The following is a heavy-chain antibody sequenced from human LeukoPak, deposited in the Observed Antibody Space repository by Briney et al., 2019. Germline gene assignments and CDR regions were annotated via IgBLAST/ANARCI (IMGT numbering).Heavy chain of an antibody. CDR3: ARGPYSNYGQFDY. CDR1: GGSISSGDYY. D-gene: IGHD4-11*01. J-gene: IGHJ4*02. CDR2: IYYSGST. V-gene: IGHV4-30-4*08. Sequence: TSQTLSLTCTVSGGSISSGDYYWSWIRQPPGKGREWIGYIYYSGSTYYNPSLKSRVTISVDTSKNQFSLKLSSVTAADTAVYYCARGPYSNYGQFDYWGQGTLVTVSS.